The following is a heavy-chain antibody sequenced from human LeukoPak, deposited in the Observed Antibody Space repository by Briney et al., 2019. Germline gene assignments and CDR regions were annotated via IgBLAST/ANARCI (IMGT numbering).Heavy chain of an antibody. CDR2: IKQDGSEK. V-gene: IGHV3-7*01. D-gene: IGHD3-16*02. CDR1: GFTFSSYR. J-gene: IGHJ5*02. Sequence: GGSLRLSCAASGFTFSSYRMSWVRQAPGKGLEWVANIKQDGSEKYYVDSVKGRFTISRDNAKNSLYLQMNSLRAEDTAVYYCARDQVNYVWGSYRALNWFDPWGQGTLVTVSS. CDR3: ARDQVNYVWGSYRALNWFDP.